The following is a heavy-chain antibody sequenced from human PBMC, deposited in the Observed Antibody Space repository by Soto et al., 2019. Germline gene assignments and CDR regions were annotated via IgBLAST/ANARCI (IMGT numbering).Heavy chain of an antibody. D-gene: IGHD4-17*01. V-gene: IGHV4-34*01. CDR2: INHSGST. CDR1: GGSFSGYY. Sequence: SETLSLTCAVYGGSFSGYYWSWIRQPPGKGLEWIGEINHSGSTNYNPSLESRVTISVDTSKNQFSLKLSSVTAADTAVYYCARGRRTAVTIDYWGQGTMVT. CDR3: ARGRRTAVTIDY. J-gene: IGHJ4*03.